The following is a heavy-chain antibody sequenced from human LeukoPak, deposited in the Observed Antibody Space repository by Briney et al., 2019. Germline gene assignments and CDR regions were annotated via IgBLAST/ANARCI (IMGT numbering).Heavy chain of an antibody. CDR3: ARDRSSSWAFDF. CDR2: IWYDGSNK. J-gene: IGHJ4*02. Sequence: PGGSLRLSCAASGFTFSSYGMHWVRQAPGKGLEWVAVIWYDGSNKYYADSVKGRFTISRDNSKNMLYLQMNSLGAEDTAVYYCARDRSSSWAFDFWGQGTLVTVSS. D-gene: IGHD6-13*01. CDR1: GFTFSSYG. V-gene: IGHV3-33*08.